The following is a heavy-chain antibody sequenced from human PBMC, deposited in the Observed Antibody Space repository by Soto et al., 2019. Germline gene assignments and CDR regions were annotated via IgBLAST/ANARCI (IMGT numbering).Heavy chain of an antibody. Sequence: QVKLVQSETEVKKPGASIKVSCKASGYSFATSGMTWVRQAPGQGLEWMGWISVYNGNTNYDQKLQDRVTMTTDTSTNTAYLEVLNLRSDDTAVYYCARAGQYYDASGYADWGQGTLVTVSS. CDR3: ARAGQYYDASGYAD. V-gene: IGHV1-18*01. D-gene: IGHD3-22*01. CDR1: GYSFATSG. CDR2: ISVYNGNT. J-gene: IGHJ4*02.